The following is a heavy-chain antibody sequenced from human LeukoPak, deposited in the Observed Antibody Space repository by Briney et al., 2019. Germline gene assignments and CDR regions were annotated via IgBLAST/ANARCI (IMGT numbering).Heavy chain of an antibody. J-gene: IGHJ4*02. CDR3: ARVPYYYDSSEDY. CDR2: ISSSSSYI. V-gene: IGHV3-21*01. Sequence: PGGSLRLSCAASGFTFSSYSMNWVRQAPGKGLEWVSSISSSSSYIYYADSVKGRFTISRDNAKNSQYLQMNSLRAEDTAVYYCARVPYYYDSSEDYWGQGTLVTVSS. CDR1: GFTFSSYS. D-gene: IGHD3-22*01.